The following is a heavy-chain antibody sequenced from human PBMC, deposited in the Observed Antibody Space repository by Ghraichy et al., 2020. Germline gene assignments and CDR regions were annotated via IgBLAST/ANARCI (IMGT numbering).Heavy chain of an antibody. J-gene: IGHJ4*02. CDR2: IRRKSFGGTT. V-gene: IGHV3-49*04. D-gene: IGHD1-26*01. CDR1: GFTFGDYA. Sequence: GESLNISCTASGFTFGDYAVSWVRQAPGKGLEWVGFIRRKSFGGTTDYAASARGRFTISIDDSKSIAYLQMNSLETEDTAVYYCTRVGAPGGSYHSYYFDYLGQGSLVTVSS. CDR3: TRVGAPGGSYHSYYFDY.